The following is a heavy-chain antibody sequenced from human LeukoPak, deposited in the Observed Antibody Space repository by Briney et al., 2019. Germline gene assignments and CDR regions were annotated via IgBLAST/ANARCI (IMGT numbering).Heavy chain of an antibody. Sequence: SETLSLTCTVSGGSISSSRYYWGWIRQPPGKGLEWIGSIHYSGSTYYNPSLKSRVTMSVDTSKNQFSLKLSSVTAADTAVYYCAREGSSWTDNQFDYWGQGTLVTVSS. CDR3: AREGSSWTDNQFDY. CDR1: GGSISSSRYY. J-gene: IGHJ4*02. CDR2: IHYSGST. D-gene: IGHD6-13*01. V-gene: IGHV4-39*07.